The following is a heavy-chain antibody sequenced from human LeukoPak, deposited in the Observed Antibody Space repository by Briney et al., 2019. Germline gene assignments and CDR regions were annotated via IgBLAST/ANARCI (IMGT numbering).Heavy chain of an antibody. CDR2: ISGSGGST. Sequence: QSGGSLRLSCAASGFTFSSYAMSWVRQAPGKGLEWVSAISGSGGSTYYADSVKGRFTISRDNSKNTLYLQMNSLRAEDTAVYYCAREGCSSTSCYFGMNNWFDPWGQGTLVTVSS. V-gene: IGHV3-23*01. J-gene: IGHJ5*02. CDR1: GFTFSSYA. CDR3: AREGCSSTSCYFGMNNWFDP. D-gene: IGHD2-2*01.